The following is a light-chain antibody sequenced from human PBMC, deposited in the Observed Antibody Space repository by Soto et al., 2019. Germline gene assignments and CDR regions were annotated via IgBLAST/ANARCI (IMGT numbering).Light chain of an antibody. Sequence: QSALTQPASVSGSPGQSITISCTGTSSDIGSYNLVSWYQQHPGKAPKLMIYEGSKRPSGVSNRFSGSRSGTTASLTISGLQAEDEADYYFCSYADGGTLVFGGGTKVTVL. CDR2: EGS. J-gene: IGLJ3*02. CDR1: SSDIGSYNL. CDR3: CSYADGGTLV. V-gene: IGLV2-23*01.